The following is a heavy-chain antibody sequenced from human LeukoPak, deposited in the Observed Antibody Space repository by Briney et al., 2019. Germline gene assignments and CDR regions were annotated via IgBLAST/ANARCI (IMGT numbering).Heavy chain of an antibody. Sequence: GGSLRLSCVASGFTFSEYTMSWVRQAPGKGLEWVAVISYDGSNKYYADSVKGRFTISRDNSKNTLYLQMNSLRAEDTAVYYCAKDHTIFGVVENFDYWGQGTLVTVSS. V-gene: IGHV3-30-3*01. D-gene: IGHD3-3*01. CDR2: ISYDGSNK. CDR3: AKDHTIFGVVENFDY. J-gene: IGHJ4*02. CDR1: GFTFSEYT.